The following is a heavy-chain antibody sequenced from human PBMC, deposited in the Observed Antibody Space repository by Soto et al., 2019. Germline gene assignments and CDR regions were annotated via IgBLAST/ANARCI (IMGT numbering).Heavy chain of an antibody. J-gene: IGHJ4*02. CDR1: GYTFATYG. CDR3: GGGERVGVGEGY. D-gene: IGHD3-10*01. CDR2: ISAINGAT. Sequence: QVQLVQSGGEVRKPGASVKVSCKASGYTFATYGVSWVRQAPGQGLEWVGWISAINGATSSAQKFQDRVIMTTDTSTRGAGRGGGGGGGGEAGVCGGGGGERVGVGEGYWGQGTRVTVSS. V-gene: IGHV1-18*01.